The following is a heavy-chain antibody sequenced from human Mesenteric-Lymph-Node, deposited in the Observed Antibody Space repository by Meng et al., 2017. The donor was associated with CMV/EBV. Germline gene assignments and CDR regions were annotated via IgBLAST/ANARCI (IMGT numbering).Heavy chain of an antibody. CDR3: ARGVAAALGDFDY. CDR1: GYTFANYG. Sequence: KASGYTFANYGISWVRQAPGQGLEWMGWISAYNGNTNNAQKLQGRVTMTTDTSTSTAYMELRSLRSDDTGVYYCARGVAAALGDFDYWGQGTLVTVSS. J-gene: IGHJ4*02. D-gene: IGHD6-13*01. V-gene: IGHV1-18*04. CDR2: ISAYNGNT.